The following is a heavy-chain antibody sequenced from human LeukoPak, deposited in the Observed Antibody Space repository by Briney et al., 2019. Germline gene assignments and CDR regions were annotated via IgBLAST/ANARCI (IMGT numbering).Heavy chain of an antibody. CDR1: GFSFTSYY. J-gene: IGHJ4*02. CDR2: INPSVGGT. Sequence: ASVKVSCKASGFSFTSYYMHCVRQAPGHVLDLLGIINPSVGGTNYAQNFQGRVTMTRDTSTSTVYVELSSLRSEDTAVYYCAKEARIGNPGGSLDYWGQGTLVTVSS. V-gene: IGHV1-46*01. D-gene: IGHD4-23*01. CDR3: AKEARIGNPGGSLDY.